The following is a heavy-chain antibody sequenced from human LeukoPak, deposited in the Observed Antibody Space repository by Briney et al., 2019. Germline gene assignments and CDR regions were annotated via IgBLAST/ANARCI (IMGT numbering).Heavy chain of an antibody. CDR1: GGTFSIYA. Sequence: GASVKVSCKASGGTFSIYAISWVRQAPGQGREWRGGIIPIFGTANYAQKFQGRVTITADKSTSTAYMELSSLRSEDTAVYYCARVEYYESYYLDVWGKGTTVTVSS. CDR2: IIPIFGTA. D-gene: IGHD3-22*01. CDR3: ARVEYYESYYLDV. J-gene: IGHJ6*03. V-gene: IGHV1-69*06.